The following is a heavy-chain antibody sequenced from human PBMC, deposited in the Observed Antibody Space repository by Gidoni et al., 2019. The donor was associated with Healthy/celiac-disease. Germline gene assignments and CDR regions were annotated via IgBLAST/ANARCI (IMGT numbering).Heavy chain of an antibody. V-gene: IGHV3-15*01. J-gene: IGHJ4*02. CDR1: GFTFSNAW. CDR3: TTGGFGVVAY. D-gene: IGHD3-3*01. CDR2: SKSKTDGGTT. Sequence: EVQLVESGGGLVKPGGSLRLSCAASGFTFSNAWMSWVRQAPGKGLEWVGRSKSKTDGGTTDYAAPVKGRFTISRDDSKNTLYLQMNSLKTEDTAVYYCTTGGFGVVAYWGQGTLVTVSS.